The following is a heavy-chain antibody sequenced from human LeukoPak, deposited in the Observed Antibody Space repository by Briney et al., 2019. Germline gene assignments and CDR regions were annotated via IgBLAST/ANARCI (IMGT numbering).Heavy chain of an antibody. D-gene: IGHD2-2*01. J-gene: IGHJ5*02. CDR1: GYSISSGYY. CDR2: IHHSGST. CDR3: ARGRGREYQPPIWSLWFDP. Sequence: PSETLSLTCIVSGYSISSGYYWGWIRQPPGKGLEWIGMIHHSGSTYYNPSLKSRVTISVDTSKNQFSLKLNSVTAADTAVYYCARGRGREYQPPIWSLWFDPWGQGTLVTVSS. V-gene: IGHV4-38-2*02.